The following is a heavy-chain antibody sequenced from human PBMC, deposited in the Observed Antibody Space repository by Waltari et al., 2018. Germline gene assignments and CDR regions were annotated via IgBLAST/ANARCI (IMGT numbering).Heavy chain of an antibody. CDR2: IWYDGSNK. CDR3: ARDRRGAYDY. V-gene: IGHV3-33*01. J-gene: IGHJ4*02. D-gene: IGHD1-26*01. Sequence: QVQLVGSGGGVVQPGRSLRLSCAASGFTFSSYGMHWVRQAPGKGVEWVAIIWYDGSNKYYADSVKGRFTISRDNSKNTLYLQMNSLRAEDTAVYYCARDRRGAYDYWGQGTLVTVSS. CDR1: GFTFSSYG.